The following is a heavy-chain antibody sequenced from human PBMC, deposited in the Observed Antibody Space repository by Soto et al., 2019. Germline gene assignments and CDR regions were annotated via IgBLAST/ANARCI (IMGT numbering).Heavy chain of an antibody. CDR3: AGSTENDYYYYYYMDV. Sequence: GGSLRLSCAASGFTVSSNYMSWVRQAPGKGLEWVSVIYSGGSTYYADSVKGRFTISRHNSKNTLYLQMNSLRAEDTAVYYCAGSTENDYYYYYYMDVWGKGTTVTVSS. CDR2: IYSGGST. CDR1: GFTVSSNY. D-gene: IGHD2-2*01. V-gene: IGHV3-53*04. J-gene: IGHJ6*03.